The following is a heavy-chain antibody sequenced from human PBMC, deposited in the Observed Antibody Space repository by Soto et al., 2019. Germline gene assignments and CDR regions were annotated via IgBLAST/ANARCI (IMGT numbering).Heavy chain of an antibody. J-gene: IGHJ4*02. D-gene: IGHD1-7*01. CDR1: GYTFMNYW. Sequence: PGESLKISCKGSGYTFMNYWIGWVRQMPGKGLEWMGIIFPGNSDTRYSPSFQGQVAISADKSISTAYLQWDSLKASDTAMYYCARTFWNYEELDYWGRGTLVTVSS. CDR3: ARTFWNYEELDY. V-gene: IGHV5-51*01. CDR2: IFPGNSDT.